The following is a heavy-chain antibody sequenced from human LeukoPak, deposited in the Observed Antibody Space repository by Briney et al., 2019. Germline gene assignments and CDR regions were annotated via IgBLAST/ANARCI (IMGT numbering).Heavy chain of an antibody. J-gene: IGHJ3*02. CDR2: IIPIFGTA. CDR1: GGTFSSYA. CDR3: ARPPQLTDDAFDI. D-gene: IGHD1-1*01. V-gene: IGHV1-69*05. Sequence: SVKVSCKASGGTFSSYAISWVRQAPGQGLEWMGGIIPIFGTANYAQKFQGRVTITTDESTSTAYMELSSLRSEDTAVYYCARPPQLTDDAFDIWGQGTMVTVSS.